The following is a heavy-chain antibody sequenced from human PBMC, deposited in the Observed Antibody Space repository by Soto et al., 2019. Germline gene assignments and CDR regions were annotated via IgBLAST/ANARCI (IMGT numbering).Heavy chain of an antibody. CDR3: AKNLQAVLRFLEWLLYYYGMDV. J-gene: IGHJ6*02. CDR1: GFTFSSYG. D-gene: IGHD3-3*01. CDR2: ISYDGSNK. Sequence: GGSLRLSCAASGFTFSSYGMHWVRQAPGKGLEWVAVISYDGSNKYYADSVKGRFTISRDNSKNTLYLQMNSLRAEDTAVYYCAKNLQAVLRFLEWLLYYYGMDVWGQGTTVTVSS. V-gene: IGHV3-30*18.